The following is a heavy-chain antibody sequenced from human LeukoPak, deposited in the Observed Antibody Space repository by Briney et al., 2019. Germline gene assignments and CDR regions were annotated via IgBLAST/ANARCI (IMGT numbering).Heavy chain of an antibody. V-gene: IGHV4-39*07. CDR2: IYYSGST. J-gene: IGHJ4*02. CDR3: ARILVARFDY. D-gene: IGHD3-22*01. Sequence: SETLSLTCTVSGGSISSSSYYWGWIRQPPGKGLEWIGSIYYSGSTYYNPSLKSRVTISVDTSKNQLSLKLSSVTAADTAVYYCARILVARFDYWGQGTLVTVSS. CDR1: GGSISSSSYY.